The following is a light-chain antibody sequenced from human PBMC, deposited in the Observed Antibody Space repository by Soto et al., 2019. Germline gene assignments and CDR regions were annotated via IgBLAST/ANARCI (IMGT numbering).Light chain of an antibody. CDR1: QRMSGW. CDR3: QQYDSFSVT. CDR2: DVS. Sequence: DIQMTQSPSTLSASVGDTVTITWRASQRMSGWLAWHQQKPGKAPKPLIYDVSALKRGVPPRFGGSGYGTEFNLTISSLQPDDFATYYCQQYDSFSVTFGQGTKVDIK. V-gene: IGKV1-5*01. J-gene: IGKJ1*01.